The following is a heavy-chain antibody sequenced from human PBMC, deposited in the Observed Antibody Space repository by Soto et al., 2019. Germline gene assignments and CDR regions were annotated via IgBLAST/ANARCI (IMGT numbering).Heavy chain of an antibody. V-gene: IGHV1-69*12. Sequence: QVQLVESGAEVKKPGSSVKVSCKASGGTFSSYAINWVRQAPGQGLEWMGGIIRIFGTPDYAQRFEGRVTITADESTSTAYTELSSLRSEHTAVYYCARQGSNEYYYYGMDVWGQGTTVTVSS. CDR1: GGTFSSYA. J-gene: IGHJ6*02. D-gene: IGHD3-10*01. CDR3: ARQGSNEYYYYGMDV. CDR2: IIRIFGTP.